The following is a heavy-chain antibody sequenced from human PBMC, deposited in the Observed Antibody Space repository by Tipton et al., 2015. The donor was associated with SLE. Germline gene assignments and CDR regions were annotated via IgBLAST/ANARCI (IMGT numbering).Heavy chain of an antibody. CDR1: GDSVTSTGYH. D-gene: IGHD3-10*02. J-gene: IGHJ5*02. V-gene: IGHV4-39*01. Sequence: TLSLTCSVSGDSVTSTGYHWGWIRQPPGKGLEWIGSIYYGGSTYYSPSLKSRVSMSIDASENRFSLSLRSVTAADTAVYYCARRRSETGLFSKRGWFDPWGQGTLVTVSS. CDR2: IYYGGST. CDR3: ARRRSETGLFSKRGWFDP.